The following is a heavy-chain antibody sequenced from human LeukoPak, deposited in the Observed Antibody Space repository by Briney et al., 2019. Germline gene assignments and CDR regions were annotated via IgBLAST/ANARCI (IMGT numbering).Heavy chain of an antibody. CDR3: ARDWTYSSSHDY. V-gene: IGHV3-11*01. D-gene: IGHD6-13*01. Sequence: PGGSLRLSCAASGFTFSDYYMSWIRQAPGKGLEWVSYISGSGSTIYYADSVKGRFTISRDNAKNSLYLQMNSLRAEDTAVYYCARDWTYSSSHDYWGQGTLVTVSS. J-gene: IGHJ4*02. CDR1: GFTFSDYY. CDR2: ISGSGSTI.